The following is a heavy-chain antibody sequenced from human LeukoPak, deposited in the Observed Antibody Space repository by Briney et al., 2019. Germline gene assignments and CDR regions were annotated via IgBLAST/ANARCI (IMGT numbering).Heavy chain of an antibody. CDR3: AKDRYDFWSGYPDAFDI. J-gene: IGHJ3*02. CDR2: ISWNSGSI. V-gene: IGHV3-9*01. CDR1: GFTFDDYA. D-gene: IGHD3-3*01. Sequence: GGSPRLSCAASGFTFDDYAMHWVRQAPGKGLEWVSGISWNSGSIGYADSVKGRFTISRDNAKNSLYLQMNSLRAEDTALYYCAKDRYDFWSGYPDAFDIWGQGTMVTVSS.